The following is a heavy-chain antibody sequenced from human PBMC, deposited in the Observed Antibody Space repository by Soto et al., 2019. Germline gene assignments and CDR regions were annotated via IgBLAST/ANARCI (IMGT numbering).Heavy chain of an antibody. Sequence: IRLVQSGPEMKKPGASVKVSCQASGYTFSEFGIGWVRQAPGQGLEWVGWIRAHNNNPNYAKSLNGRVNVTTDTSTSTAYMVLTSLXXDDXAXYYCTXAXXXXDFVWGRNDAFDIWGQGTLVTVSS. J-gene: IGHJ3*02. CDR3: TXAXXXXDFVWGRNDAFDI. CDR2: IRAHNNNP. V-gene: IGHV1-18*01. CDR1: GYTFSEFG. D-gene: IGHD3-16*01.